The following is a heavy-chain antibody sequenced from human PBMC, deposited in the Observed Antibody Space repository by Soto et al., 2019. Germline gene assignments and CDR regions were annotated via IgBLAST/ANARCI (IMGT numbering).Heavy chain of an antibody. J-gene: IGHJ4*02. CDR1: GFTFSSYA. CDR3: AKAYYDYIWGSSPFDY. V-gene: IGHV3-23*01. Sequence: GGSLRLSCAASGFTFSSYAMSWVRQATGKGLEWVSAISGSGGSTYYADSVKGRFTISRDNSKNTLYLQMNSLRAEDTAVYYCAKAYYDYIWGSSPFDYWGQGTLVTVSS. CDR2: ISGSGGST. D-gene: IGHD3-16*01.